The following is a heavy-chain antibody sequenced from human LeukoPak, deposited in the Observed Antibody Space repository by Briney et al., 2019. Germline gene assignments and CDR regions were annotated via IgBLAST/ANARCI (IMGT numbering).Heavy chain of an antibody. CDR2: IYYSGSA. D-gene: IGHD5-18*01. J-gene: IGHJ4*02. CDR3: ARHVGYSYGYASDY. V-gene: IGHV4-59*08. CDR1: GGSISSYY. Sequence: SETLSLTCTVSGGSISSYYWSWIRQPPGKGLEWIGYIYYSGSANYNPSLKSRVTISVDTSKNQFSLKLRSVTAADTAVYYCARHVGYSYGYASDYWGQGTLVTVSS.